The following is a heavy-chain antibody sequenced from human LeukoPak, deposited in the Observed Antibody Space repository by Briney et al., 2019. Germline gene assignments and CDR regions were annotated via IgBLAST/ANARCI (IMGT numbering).Heavy chain of an antibody. D-gene: IGHD1-26*01. CDR3: ARVPMSIAGATFNWFDP. CDR1: GYTFTSYG. CDR2: ISAYNGNT. Sequence: ASVKVSCKASGYTFTSYGISWVRQAPGQGLEWMGWISAYNGNTNCAQKLQGRVTMTTDTSTSTAYMELRSLRSDDTAVYYCARVPMSIAGATFNWFDPWGQGTLVTVSS. V-gene: IGHV1-18*01. J-gene: IGHJ5*02.